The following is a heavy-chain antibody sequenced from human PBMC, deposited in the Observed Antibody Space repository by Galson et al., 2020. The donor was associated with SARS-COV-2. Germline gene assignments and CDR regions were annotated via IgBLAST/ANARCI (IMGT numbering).Heavy chain of an antibody. CDR1: GYSVSTTNY. CDR2: VYPSGTT. D-gene: IGHD2-8*02. J-gene: IGHJ2*01. V-gene: IGHV4-38-2*02. CDR3: ARQGVNMKVLGTVPGWYFDL. Sequence: SETLYLTCNVSGYSVSTTNYWGWVRQPPGRGLEWIGSVYPSGTTYYNPSLKSRVTISVDTSKNQFSLRLESVTAADPALYYCARQGVNMKVLGTVPGWYFDLWGRGTLVTVAS.